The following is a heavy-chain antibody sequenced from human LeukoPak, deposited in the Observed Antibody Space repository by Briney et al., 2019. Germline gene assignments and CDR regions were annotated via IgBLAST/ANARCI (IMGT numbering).Heavy chain of an antibody. V-gene: IGHV3-23*01. Sequence: GGSLRLSCAASGFTFSNAWMSWVRQAPEKGLEWVSFIGGNGGNIHYADSVKGRFTISRDTSKNTLYLQLSSLRAEDTAIYYCARERLGLTEYFDYWGRGTLVTVSS. D-gene: IGHD7-27*01. CDR2: IGGNGGNI. CDR3: ARERLGLTEYFDY. CDR1: GFTFSNAW. J-gene: IGHJ4*02.